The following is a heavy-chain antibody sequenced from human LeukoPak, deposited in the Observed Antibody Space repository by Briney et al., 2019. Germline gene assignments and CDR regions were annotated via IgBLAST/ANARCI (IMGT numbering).Heavy chain of an antibody. CDR3: ARGGNSGSTDNWFDP. CDR2: IYYSGST. CDR1: GGSISSYY. J-gene: IGHJ5*02. Sequence: PSETLSLTCTVSGGSISSYYWSWIRQPPGKGLEWIGDIYYSGSTNYNPSLKSRVTISVDTSKNQFSLKLSSVTAADTAVYYCARGGNSGSTDNWFDPWGEGTLVTVSS. D-gene: IGHD1-1*01. V-gene: IGHV4-59*01.